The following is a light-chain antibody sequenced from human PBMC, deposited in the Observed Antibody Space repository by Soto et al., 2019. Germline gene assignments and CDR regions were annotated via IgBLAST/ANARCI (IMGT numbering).Light chain of an antibody. Sequence: EIVMTQSPATLSVSPGERATLSCRASQSVSIKLAWYQQKPGQAPRLLIYDTSNRATGIPDRFSGRGSGTDFTLTISRLEPEDFAVYYCQQYGNSPPWTFGQGTKVDIK. V-gene: IGKV3-20*01. CDR2: DTS. CDR3: QQYGNSPPWT. CDR1: QSVSIK. J-gene: IGKJ1*01.